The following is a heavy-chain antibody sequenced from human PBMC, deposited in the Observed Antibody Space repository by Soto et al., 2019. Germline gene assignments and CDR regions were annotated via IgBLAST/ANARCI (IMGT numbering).Heavy chain of an antibody. V-gene: IGHV4-31*03. D-gene: IGHD3-3*01. Sequence: QMQLQESGPGLVKPSQTLSLTCTVSGGSISSGGYYWSWIRQPPGKGLEWMGYVYRSGNAYDNPSLGSRLTISVDTSKNQYSLKLSSVTAADTAVYYCARKIDFSRGSFYSSGLDVWGHGTTVTVSS. CDR2: VYRSGNA. CDR1: GGSISSGGYY. J-gene: IGHJ6*02. CDR3: ARKIDFSRGSFYSSGLDV.